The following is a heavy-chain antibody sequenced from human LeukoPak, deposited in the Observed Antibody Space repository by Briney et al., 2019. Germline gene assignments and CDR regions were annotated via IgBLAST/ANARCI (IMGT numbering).Heavy chain of an antibody. CDR1: GASVSGYY. D-gene: IGHD3-16*01. V-gene: IGHV4-59*08. CDR3: ARHPTFGTGLLVH. J-gene: IGHJ4*02. Sequence: PSETLSLTCGVSGASVSGYYWSWIRQPPGRGLEWIGYVHSSGRTNYNPSLKSRLTISVDTSKNQISLKLNSLTAADTAIYYCARHPTFGTGLLVHWGQGTLVTVSS. CDR2: VHSSGRT.